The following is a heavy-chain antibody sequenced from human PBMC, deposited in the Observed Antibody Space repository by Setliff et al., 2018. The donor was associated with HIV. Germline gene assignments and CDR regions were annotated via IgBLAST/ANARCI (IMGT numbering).Heavy chain of an antibody. D-gene: IGHD5-12*01. CDR1: GGSVSGHY. J-gene: IGHJ4*02. V-gene: IGHV4-59*02. CDR3: ARSTPSVGYISEH. Sequence: PSETLSLTCTVSGGSVSGHYWSWIRQSPEKGLEWTGYIDNSGNTNYSPSLKSRITISRDTSKNQFSLKLNSVTAADAAVYYCARSTPSVGYISEHWGQGTLVTVSS. CDR2: IDNSGNT.